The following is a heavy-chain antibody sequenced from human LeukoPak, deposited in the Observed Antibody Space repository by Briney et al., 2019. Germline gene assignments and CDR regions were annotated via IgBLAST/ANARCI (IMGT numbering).Heavy chain of an antibody. D-gene: IGHD3-22*01. Sequence: LRLSCAASGFTFSTYAMGWIRQPPGKGLEWIGYIYHSGSTYYNPSLKSRVTISVDRSKNQFSLKLSSVTAADTAVYYCARTIVVANPIEYYFDYWGQGTLVTVSS. V-gene: IGHV4-30-2*01. CDR1: GFTFSTYA. CDR3: ARTIVVANPIEYYFDY. J-gene: IGHJ4*02. CDR2: IYHSGST.